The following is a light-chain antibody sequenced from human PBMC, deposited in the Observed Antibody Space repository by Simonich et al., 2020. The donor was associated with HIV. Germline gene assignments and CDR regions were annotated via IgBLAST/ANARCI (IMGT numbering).Light chain of an antibody. Sequence: QSALTQPASVSGSPGQAITISCTGTRSDVGGYNYVSWYQKPPGKAPKLIIFDVSNRPSGVSNRFSRSKSGNTASLTISGLQAEDEADYYCSSYTTRSTLVVFGGGTKLTVL. V-gene: IGLV2-14*03. CDR2: DVS. CDR3: SSYTTRSTLVV. CDR1: RSDVGGYNY. J-gene: IGLJ2*01.